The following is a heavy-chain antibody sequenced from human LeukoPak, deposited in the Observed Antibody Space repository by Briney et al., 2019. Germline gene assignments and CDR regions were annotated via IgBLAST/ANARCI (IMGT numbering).Heavy chain of an antibody. CDR3: ARDSAGNDY. Sequence: GGSLRLSCAASGFTFSTYWMSRVRQAPGKGLEWVANIKQDGSEKYYVDSVKGRFTISRDNAKNSLYLQMNSLRAEDTAMYYCARDSAGNDYWGQGTLVTVSS. CDR2: IKQDGSEK. J-gene: IGHJ4*02. CDR1: GFTFSTYW. V-gene: IGHV3-7*01. D-gene: IGHD6-13*01.